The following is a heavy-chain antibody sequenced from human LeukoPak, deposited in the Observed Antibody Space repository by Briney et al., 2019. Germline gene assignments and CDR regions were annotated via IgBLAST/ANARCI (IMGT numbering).Heavy chain of an antibody. D-gene: IGHD1-1*01. Sequence: SETLSLTCAVSGYSISSGYYWGWIRQPPGKGLEWIGSIYHSGSSYYNPSLKSRVTISVDTSKNQFSLKLSPVTAADTAVYYCASTGPTSYFDYWGQGTLVTVSS. J-gene: IGHJ4*02. CDR3: ASTGPTSYFDY. CDR2: IYHSGSS. V-gene: IGHV4-38-2*01. CDR1: GYSISSGYY.